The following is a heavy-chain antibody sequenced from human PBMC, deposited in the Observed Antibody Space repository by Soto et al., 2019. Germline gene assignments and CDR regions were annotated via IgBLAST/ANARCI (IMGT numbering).Heavy chain of an antibody. V-gene: IGHV1-18*01. CDR1: GYTFTSYG. Sequence: GASVKVSCKASGYTFTSYGISWVRQAPGQGLEWMGWISAYNGNTNYAQKLQGRVTMTTDTSTSTAYMELRSLRSDDTAVYYCARDQVPPGYYYGMDVWGQGTTVTVSS. CDR3: ARDQVPPGYYYGMDV. J-gene: IGHJ6*02. CDR2: ISAYNGNT.